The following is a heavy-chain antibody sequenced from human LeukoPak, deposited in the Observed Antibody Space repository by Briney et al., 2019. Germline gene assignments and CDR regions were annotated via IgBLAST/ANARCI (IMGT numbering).Heavy chain of an antibody. D-gene: IGHD5-18*01. J-gene: IGHJ4*02. CDR2: MNPNSGNT. CDR3: ARADSPSDTAMITAPGY. V-gene: IGHV1-8*01. CDR1: GYTFTSYD. Sequence: GASVKVSCKASGYTFTSYDINWVRQATGQGLEWMGWMNPNSGNTGYAQKFQGRVTITADESTSTAYMELSSLRSEDTAVYYCARADSPSDTAMITAPGYWGQGTLVTVSS.